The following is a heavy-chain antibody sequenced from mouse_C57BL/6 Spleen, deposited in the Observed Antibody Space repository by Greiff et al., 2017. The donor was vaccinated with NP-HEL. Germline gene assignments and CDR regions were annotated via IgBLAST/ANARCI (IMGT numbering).Heavy chain of an antibody. Sequence: EVQGVESGGGLVQPGGSLKLSCAASGFTFSDYGMAWVRQAPRKGPEWVAFISNLAYSIYYADTVTGRFTISRENAKNTLYLEMSSLRSEDTAMYYCARPGYGSSTAWCAYWGQGTLVTVSA. V-gene: IGHV5-15*01. CDR2: ISNLAYSI. CDR3: ARPGYGSSTAWCAY. J-gene: IGHJ3*01. D-gene: IGHD1-1*01. CDR1: GFTFSDYG.